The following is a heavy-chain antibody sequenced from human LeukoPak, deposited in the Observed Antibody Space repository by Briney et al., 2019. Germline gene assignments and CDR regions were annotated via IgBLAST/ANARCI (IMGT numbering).Heavy chain of an antibody. CDR2: ISAYNGNT. D-gene: IGHD6-19*01. CDR1: GYTFTSYG. CDR3: ARGVGGAIAVAGTFDY. V-gene: IGHV1-18*01. Sequence: ASVTVSCTASGYTFTSYGISWVRQAPGQGLEWMGWISAYNGNTNYAQKLQGRVTMTTDTSTSTAYMELRSLRSDDTAVYYCARGVGGAIAVAGTFDYWGQGTLVTVSS. J-gene: IGHJ4*02.